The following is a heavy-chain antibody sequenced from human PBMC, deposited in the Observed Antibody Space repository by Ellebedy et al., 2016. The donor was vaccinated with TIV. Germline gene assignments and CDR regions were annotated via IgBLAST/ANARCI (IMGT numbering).Heavy chain of an antibody. V-gene: IGHV1-3*01. D-gene: IGHD6-25*01. Sequence: KFQGRVTITRDTSASTAYMELSSLRSEDTAVYYCARPPRGGWYFDLWGRGTLVTVSS. J-gene: IGHJ2*01. CDR3: ARPPRGGWYFDL.